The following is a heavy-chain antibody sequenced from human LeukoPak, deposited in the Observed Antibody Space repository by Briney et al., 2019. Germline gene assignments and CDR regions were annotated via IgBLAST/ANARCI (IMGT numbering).Heavy chain of an antibody. D-gene: IGHD3-10*01. CDR1: GFTFSGFG. J-gene: IGHJ4*02. CDR3: VVLNYNSGSYRNY. Sequence: GGSLRLSCAASGFTFSGFGMQWVRQVPDKGLAWVALIQYDGSNKYYADSVKGRFTISRDNSKNTLYLQMNSLRAEDTAVYYCVVLNYNSGSYRNYWGQGTLVTVSS. V-gene: IGHV3-30*02. CDR2: IQYDGSNK.